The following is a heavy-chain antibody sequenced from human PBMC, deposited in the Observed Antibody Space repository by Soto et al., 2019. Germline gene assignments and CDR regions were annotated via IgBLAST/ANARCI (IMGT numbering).Heavy chain of an antibody. CDR2: IYYSGST. D-gene: IGHD6-13*01. Sequence: SETLSLTCTVSGGSISSSSYYWGWIRQPPGKGLEWIGSIYYSGSTYYNPSLKSRVTISVDTSKNQFSLKLSSVTAADTAVYYCARRESSWVDYWGQGTLVTVYS. CDR1: GGSISSSSYY. V-gene: IGHV4-39*01. CDR3: ARRESSWVDY. J-gene: IGHJ4*02.